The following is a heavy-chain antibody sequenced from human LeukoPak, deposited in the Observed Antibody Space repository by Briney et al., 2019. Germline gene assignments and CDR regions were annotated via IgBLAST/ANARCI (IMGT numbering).Heavy chain of an antibody. CDR2: ISGSSGII. CDR1: GFTFNTYT. J-gene: IGHJ4*02. V-gene: IGHV3-48*01. Sequence: GGSLRLSCAASGFTFNTYTMNWVRQAPGKGLEWVSYISGSSGIIDYADSVRGGFTISRDNAKNSLYLQMNSLRAEDTAVYYCAKDREYDDSCDYNGWGQGTLVTVSS. CDR3: AKDREYDDSCDYNG. D-gene: IGHD3-22*01.